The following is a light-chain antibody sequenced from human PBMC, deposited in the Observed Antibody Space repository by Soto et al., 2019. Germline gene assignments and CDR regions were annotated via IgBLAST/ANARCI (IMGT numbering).Light chain of an antibody. J-gene: IGLJ1*01. Sequence: QSVLTQPPSASGTPGQRVTISCSGSSSNIGSNSVHWYRQIPGTAPKLLIYTNSQRPSGVPDRFSGSKSGTSASLAISGLQSEDEADYYCSSYTSSSTRVFGTGTKLTVL. CDR2: TNS. V-gene: IGLV1-44*01. CDR3: SSYTSSSTRV. CDR1: SSNIGSNS.